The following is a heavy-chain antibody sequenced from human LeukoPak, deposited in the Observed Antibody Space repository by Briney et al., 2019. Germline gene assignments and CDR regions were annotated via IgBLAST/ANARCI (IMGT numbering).Heavy chain of an antibody. Sequence: GGSLRLSCAASGFTFSSYSMNWVRQAPGKGLEWVSSISSSSSNIYYADSVKGRFTISRDNAKNSLYLQMNSLRAEDTAVYYCARISVAYCGGDCYSGFDPWGQGTLVTVSS. V-gene: IGHV3-21*01. CDR3: ARISVAYCGGDCYSGFDP. J-gene: IGHJ5*02. D-gene: IGHD2-21*02. CDR1: GFTFSSYS. CDR2: ISSSSSNI.